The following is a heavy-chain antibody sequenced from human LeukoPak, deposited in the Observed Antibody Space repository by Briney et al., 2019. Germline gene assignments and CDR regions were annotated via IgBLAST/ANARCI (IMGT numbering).Heavy chain of an antibody. J-gene: IGHJ4*02. CDR1: GYTFTGNY. D-gene: IGHD2-2*02. V-gene: IGHV1-2*02. CDR3: ARDFSHTDNYLYY. Sequence: ASVKVSFQASGYTFTGNYMHWVRQAPGQGLEWVGWINPNSGGTDYAQKFQGRVTMTRDTSTSTAYMELSRLRSDDTAVYYCARDFSHTDNYLYYWGQGTLVTVSS. CDR2: INPNSGGT.